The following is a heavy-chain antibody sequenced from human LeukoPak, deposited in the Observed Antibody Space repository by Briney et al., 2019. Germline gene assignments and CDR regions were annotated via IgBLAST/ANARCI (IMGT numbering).Heavy chain of an antibody. CDR2: IIPIFGTA. Sequence: SVKVSCTASGGTFSSYAISWVRQAPGQGLEWMGGIIPIFGTANYAQKFQGRVTITADESTSTAYMELSSLRSEDTAVYYCARVGGSGWYWGFYYFDYWGQGTLVTVSS. V-gene: IGHV1-69*13. CDR3: ARVGGSGWYWGFYYFDY. D-gene: IGHD6-19*01. CDR1: GGTFSSYA. J-gene: IGHJ4*02.